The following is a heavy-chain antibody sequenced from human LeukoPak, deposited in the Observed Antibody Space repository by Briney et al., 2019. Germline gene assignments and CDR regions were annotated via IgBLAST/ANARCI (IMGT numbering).Heavy chain of an antibody. Sequence: SETLSLTCTVSGGSISSSSYYWGWIRQPPGKGLEWIVSIYYSGSTYYNPSLKSRVTISVDTSKNQFSLKLSSVTAADTAVYYCARVGIVVVPAANGDMDVWGKGTTVTVSS. CDR3: ARVGIVVVPAANGDMDV. D-gene: IGHD2-2*01. CDR1: GGSISSSSYY. CDR2: IYYSGST. J-gene: IGHJ6*03. V-gene: IGHV4-39*07.